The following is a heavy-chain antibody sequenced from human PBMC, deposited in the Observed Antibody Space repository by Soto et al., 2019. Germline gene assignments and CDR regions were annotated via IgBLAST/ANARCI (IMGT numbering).Heavy chain of an antibody. CDR1: GGTFSSYA. J-gene: IGHJ3*02. CDR2: IIPICGTA. CDR3: ARVIDGYNSLNAFDI. Sequence: QVQLVQSGAEVKKPGSSVKVSCKASGGTFSSYAISWVRQAPGQGLAWMGGIIPICGTANYAQKCQGRFTITADKSTSTAYMELSSLRSEDTAVYYCARVIDGYNSLNAFDIWCQGTMVTVSS. D-gene: IGHD5-12*01. V-gene: IGHV1-69*06.